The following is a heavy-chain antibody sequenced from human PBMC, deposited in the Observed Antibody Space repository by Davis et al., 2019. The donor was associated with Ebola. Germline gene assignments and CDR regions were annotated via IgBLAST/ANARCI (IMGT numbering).Heavy chain of an antibody. D-gene: IGHD6-13*01. CDR1: GYTFTSYG. Sequence: AASVKVSCKASGYTFTSYGISWVRQAPGQGLEWMGGIIPVFGTTDYAPRFQGRVTITADESTSTAYMELTSLRSDDTAVYYCARTYSGSRIIMDVWGKGTTVTVSS. V-gene: IGHV1-69*13. J-gene: IGHJ6*04. CDR3: ARTYSGSRIIMDV. CDR2: IIPVFGTT.